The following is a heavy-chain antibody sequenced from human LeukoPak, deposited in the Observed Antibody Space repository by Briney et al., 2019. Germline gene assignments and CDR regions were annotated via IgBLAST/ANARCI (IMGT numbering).Heavy chain of an antibody. CDR2: IIPIFGTA. Sequence: SVKVSCKASGGTFSSYAISWVRQAPGQGLEWMGGIIPIFGTANYAQKFQGRVTITTDESTSTAYMELSSLRSEDTAVYYCARGLIWVAARPLYYYYMDVWGKGTTVTVSS. CDR1: GGTFSSYA. V-gene: IGHV1-69*05. CDR3: ARGLIWVAARPLYYYYMDV. D-gene: IGHD6-6*01. J-gene: IGHJ6*03.